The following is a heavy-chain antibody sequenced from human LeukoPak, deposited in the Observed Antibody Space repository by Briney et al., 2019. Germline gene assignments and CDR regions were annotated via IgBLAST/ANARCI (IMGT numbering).Heavy chain of an antibody. CDR3: AKDSSPTYYDFWSGYNDY. D-gene: IGHD3-3*01. CDR2: ISYDGSNK. J-gene: IGHJ4*02. CDR1: GFTFSSYG. Sequence: GGSLRLSCAASGFTFSSYGMPWVRQAPGKGLEWVAVISYDGSNKYYADSVKGRFTISRDNSKNTLYLQMNSLRAEDTAVYYCAKDSSPTYYDFWSGYNDYWGQGTLVTVSS. V-gene: IGHV3-30*18.